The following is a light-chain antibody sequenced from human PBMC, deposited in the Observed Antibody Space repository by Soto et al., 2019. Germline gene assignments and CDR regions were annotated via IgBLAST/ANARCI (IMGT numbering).Light chain of an antibody. CDR1: QSISSW. Sequence: DIQMTQSPSTPSTSVGDRVTITCRASQSISSWLAWYQQKQGKAPKLLIYKASSLESGVPARFSGSGSETEFTLTIRSLQPDDFATYYCQQYNDYPWTFGQGTKVEIK. V-gene: IGKV1-5*03. J-gene: IGKJ1*01. CDR3: QQYNDYPWT. CDR2: KAS.